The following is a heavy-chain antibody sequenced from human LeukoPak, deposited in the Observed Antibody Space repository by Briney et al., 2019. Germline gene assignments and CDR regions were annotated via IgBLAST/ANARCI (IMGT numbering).Heavy chain of an antibody. CDR2: ISWNSGSI. Sequence: PGRSLRLSCVASGFTFDDYAMHWVRQAPGKGLEWVSGISWNSGSIGYADSVKGRFTISRDNAKNSLYLQMNSLRAEDTALYYCAIIDEGEWFGELSRYYYGMDVWGQGTTVTVSS. V-gene: IGHV3-9*01. CDR3: AIIDEGEWFGELSRYYYGMDV. D-gene: IGHD3-10*01. J-gene: IGHJ6*02. CDR1: GFTFDDYA.